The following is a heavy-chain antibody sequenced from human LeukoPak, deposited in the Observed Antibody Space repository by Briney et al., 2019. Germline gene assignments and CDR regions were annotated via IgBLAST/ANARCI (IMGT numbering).Heavy chain of an antibody. CDR2: ISGSGGST. CDR1: GFSFSNYA. Sequence: GGSLRLSCVSSGFSFSNYAMSWVRQAPGKGLEWVSSISGSGGSTHYADSVKGRFTISRDKTKNTLYLQMDSLRAEDTAVYYCAKSAYYDASGYYREYYFDYWGQGTLVTVSS. J-gene: IGHJ4*02. CDR3: AKSAYYDASGYYREYYFDY. D-gene: IGHD3-22*01. V-gene: IGHV3-23*01.